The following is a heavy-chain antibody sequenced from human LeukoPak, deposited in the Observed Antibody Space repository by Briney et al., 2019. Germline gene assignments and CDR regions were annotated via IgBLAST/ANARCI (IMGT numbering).Heavy chain of an antibody. V-gene: IGHV1-18*01. CDR2: ISGYNGNT. CDR1: GYTFASYG. D-gene: IGHD3-22*01. J-gene: IGHJ5*02. CDR3: ARDLFYDRSGYLNNWFDP. Sequence: GASVKVSCKTSGYTFASYGISWVRQAPGQGLEWMGWISGYNGNTKYAQKFQGRVTMTTDTSTSTAYMELRSLRSDDTAVYYCARDLFYDRSGYLNNWFDPWGQGTLVTVPS.